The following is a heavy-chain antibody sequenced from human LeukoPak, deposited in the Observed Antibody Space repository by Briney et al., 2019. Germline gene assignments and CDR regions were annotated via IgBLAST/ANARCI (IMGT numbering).Heavy chain of an antibody. Sequence: SETLSLTFTVSGGSISSYYWSWIRQPPGKGLEWIGYICYSGSTNYNPSLKSRVTISVDTSKNQFSLKLSSVTAADTAVYYCARGLGTRYYFDYWGQGTLVTVSS. J-gene: IGHJ4*02. CDR1: GGSISSYY. CDR2: ICYSGST. CDR3: ARGLGTRYYFDY. D-gene: IGHD7-27*01. V-gene: IGHV4-59*01.